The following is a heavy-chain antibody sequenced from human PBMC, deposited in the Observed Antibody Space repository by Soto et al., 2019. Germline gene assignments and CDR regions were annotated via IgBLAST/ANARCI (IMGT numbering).Heavy chain of an antibody. D-gene: IGHD6-13*01. Sequence: PSETLSLTCAVYGGSFSGYYWSWIRQPPGKGLDWFGEINHSGSTNYNPSLKSRVTISVDTSKNQFSLKLSSVTAADTAVYYCARGRRGSSWYLYYFDYWGQGTLVTVSS. CDR2: INHSGST. CDR3: ARGRRGSSWYLYYFDY. J-gene: IGHJ4*02. V-gene: IGHV4-34*01. CDR1: GGSFSGYY.